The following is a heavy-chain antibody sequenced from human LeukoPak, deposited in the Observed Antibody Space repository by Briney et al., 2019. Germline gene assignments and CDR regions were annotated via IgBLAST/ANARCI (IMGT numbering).Heavy chain of an antibody. CDR1: GFTFADYG. CDR3: ARDLSSNWNNLAY. J-gene: IGHJ4*02. D-gene: IGHD1/OR15-1a*01. CDR2: INWSGDNT. V-gene: IGHV3-20*04. Sequence: GGSLRLSCEDSGFTFADYGLNWVRQAPGKGLEWVAGINWSGDNTFYADSVKGRFTISRDNTKKTLYLQMNNLRGEDTATYYCARDLSSNWNNLAYWGQGTLVTVSS.